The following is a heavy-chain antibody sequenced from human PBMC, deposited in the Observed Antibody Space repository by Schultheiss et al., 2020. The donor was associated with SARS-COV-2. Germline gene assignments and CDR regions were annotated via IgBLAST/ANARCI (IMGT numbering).Heavy chain of an antibody. D-gene: IGHD2-21*02. J-gene: IGHJ6*02. CDR1: GGTFSSYA. V-gene: IGHV1-69*13. CDR2: IIPIFGTA. CDR3: ARGEVVTATKWGNYYYYYGMDV. Sequence: SVKVSCKASGGTFSSYAISWVRQAPGQGLEWMGGIIPIFGTANYAQKFQGRVTITADESTSTAYMELSSLRSEDTAVYYCARGEVVTATKWGNYYYYYGMDVWGQGTTVTVSS.